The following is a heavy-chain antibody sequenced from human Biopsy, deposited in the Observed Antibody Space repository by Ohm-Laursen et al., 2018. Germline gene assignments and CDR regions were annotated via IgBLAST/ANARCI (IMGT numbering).Heavy chain of an antibody. CDR3: ARHAPSYSGSYWRYFDL. D-gene: IGHD1-26*01. J-gene: IGHJ2*01. V-gene: IGHV4-59*08. CDR2: IYYTGST. Sequence: SETLSLTCTVSGGSISSYYWSWIRQPPGKGLEWIGYIYYTGSTNYNPSLKSQVTISVDTSLNHLSRRLTSVTAADTAVYYCARHAPSYSGSYWRYFDLWGRGTLVTVSS. CDR1: GGSISSYY.